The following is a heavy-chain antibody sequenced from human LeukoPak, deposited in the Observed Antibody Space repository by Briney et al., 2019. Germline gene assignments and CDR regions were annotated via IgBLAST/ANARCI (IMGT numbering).Heavy chain of an antibody. CDR2: IYHSGTA. D-gene: IGHD1-1*01. J-gene: IGHJ4*02. V-gene: IGHV4-4*02. CDR3: ARAPNWKHFDY. Sequence: NPSETLSLTCAVSGGSISSSNWWSWVRQPPGKGLEWIGEIYHSGTANYNPSLKSRVTISVDKSKNQFSLKLSSVTAADTAVYYCARAPNWKHFDYWGQGTLVTVSS. CDR1: GGSISSSNW.